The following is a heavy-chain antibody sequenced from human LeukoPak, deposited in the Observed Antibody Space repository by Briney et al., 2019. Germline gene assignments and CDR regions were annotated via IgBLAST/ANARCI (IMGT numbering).Heavy chain of an antibody. Sequence: SETLSLTCTVSGGSISSYYWSWIRQPPGKGLEWIGYIYYSGSTNYNPSLKSRVTISVVTSKNQFSLKLSSVTAADTAVYYCARVDYDFWSGYSSFDYWGQGTLVTVSS. D-gene: IGHD3-3*01. CDR3: ARVDYDFWSGYSSFDY. CDR1: GGSISSYY. CDR2: IYYSGST. J-gene: IGHJ4*02. V-gene: IGHV4-59*01.